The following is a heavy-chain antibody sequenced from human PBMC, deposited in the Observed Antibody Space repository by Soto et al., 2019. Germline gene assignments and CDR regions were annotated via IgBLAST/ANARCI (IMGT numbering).Heavy chain of an antibody. CDR1: GYTFPTYY. J-gene: IGHJ4*02. Sequence: QVQLVQSGAEVKKPWVSVKVFCKASGYTFPTYYMHWVRQAPGLGREWMGLINPSGGGTSYAQKFQCRVTMTRDTSKSTVYMELSSLASEDTAVYYCARVGTGIYAFFDYWGQGTLVTVSA. CDR2: INPSGGGT. CDR3: ARVGTGIYAFFDY. D-gene: IGHD1-1*01. V-gene: IGHV1-46*03.